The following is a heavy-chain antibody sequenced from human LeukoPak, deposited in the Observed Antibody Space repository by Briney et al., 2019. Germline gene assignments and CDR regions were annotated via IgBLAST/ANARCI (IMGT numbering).Heavy chain of an antibody. Sequence: SETLSLTCTVSGGSISSSSYYWAWIRQSPGKGLEWIGSIYYRGRTYYNPSLKSRVTISVDTSKNQLFLKMTSVTAADTAAYYCARAGYCDSTTCPDAFDIWGQETKVTVSS. CDR1: GGSISSSSYY. CDR2: IYYRGRT. CDR3: ARAGYCDSTTCPDAFDI. J-gene: IGHJ3*02. D-gene: IGHD2-2*01. V-gene: IGHV4-39*07.